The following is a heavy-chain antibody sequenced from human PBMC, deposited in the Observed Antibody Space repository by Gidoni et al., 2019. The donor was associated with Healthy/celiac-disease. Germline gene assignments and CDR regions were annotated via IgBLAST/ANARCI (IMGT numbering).Heavy chain of an antibody. V-gene: IGHV1-24*01. D-gene: IGHD1-20*01. CDR1: GYTLTELS. CDR2: FVPEHGET. Sequence: QVQLVQSGAEVMKPGASVKVSCKVSGYTLTELSIHGVRQAPGKGLEWMGGFVPEHGETLYAQKFRDRLSMTEETSTDTAYMELSSLRSQDTAVYYCATGYNWNDGTDYWGQGTLVTVSS. J-gene: IGHJ4*02. CDR3: ATGYNWNDGTDY.